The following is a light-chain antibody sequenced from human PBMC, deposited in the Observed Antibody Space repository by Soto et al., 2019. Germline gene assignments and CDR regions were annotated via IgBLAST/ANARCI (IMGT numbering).Light chain of an antibody. CDR3: QQYGISPPAA. CDR1: QSVSSSY. CDR2: GAS. V-gene: IGKV3-20*01. J-gene: IGKJ1*01. Sequence: EIVLTQSPGTLSLSPGERATLSCRASQSVSSSYLAWYQQKPGRAPRLLIYGASSRATGIPDRFSGSGSGTDFTLTISRLEPEDFSLYYCQQYGISPPAAFGQGTNVDIK.